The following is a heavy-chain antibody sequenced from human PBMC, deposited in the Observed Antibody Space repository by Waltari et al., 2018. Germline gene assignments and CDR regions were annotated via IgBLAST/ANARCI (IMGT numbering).Heavy chain of an antibody. Sequence: QVQLQQWGAGLLKPSETLSLTRDVYGGSFSRLYWSWIRPPAGQGVEWIGEINHSGSTNYNPSLKSRVTISVDTSKNQFSLKLSSVTAADTAVYYCARGAPDSGLYYYDTLDAFDIWGQGTMVTVSS. CDR3: ARGAPDSGLYYYDTLDAFDI. J-gene: IGHJ3*02. CDR2: INHSGST. D-gene: IGHD3-22*01. CDR1: GGSFSRLY. V-gene: IGHV4-34*01.